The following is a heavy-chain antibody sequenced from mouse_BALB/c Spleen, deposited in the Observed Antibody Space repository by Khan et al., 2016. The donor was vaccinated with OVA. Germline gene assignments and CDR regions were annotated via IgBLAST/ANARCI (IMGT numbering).Heavy chain of an antibody. CDR2: ISDGGGYT. D-gene: IGHD1-1*02. CDR3: GRGFYGVPFAY. Sequence: EVQLLESGGDSVKPGGSLKLSCAASGFTFSDYYMYWVRQTPEKRLEWVATISDGGGYTYYVDSVKGRFTISRDDAKNNLYLQMSSLKSEDTAMSYCGRGFYGVPFAYWGQGTLVTVSA. V-gene: IGHV5-4*02. CDR1: GFTFSDYY. J-gene: IGHJ3*01.